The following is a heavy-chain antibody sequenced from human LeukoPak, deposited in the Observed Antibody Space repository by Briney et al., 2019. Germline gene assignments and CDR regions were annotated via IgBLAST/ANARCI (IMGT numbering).Heavy chain of an antibody. D-gene: IGHD2-2*01. Sequence: GGSLRLSCAVSGFTVSSNYMNWVRQAPGKGLEWVSVIYSGGTTYYADSVKGRFIISRDNAKNSLYLQMNSLRAEDTAVYYCATYCSSTRCPNFDYWGQGTLVTVSS. V-gene: IGHV3-53*01. CDR3: ATYCSSTRCPNFDY. CDR2: IYSGGTT. J-gene: IGHJ4*02. CDR1: GFTVSSNY.